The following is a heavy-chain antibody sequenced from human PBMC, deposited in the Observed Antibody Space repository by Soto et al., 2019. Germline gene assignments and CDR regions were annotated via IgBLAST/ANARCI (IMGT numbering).Heavy chain of an antibody. Sequence: ASETLCLTCTVSGGSIISVGYYWSCIRQHPGKGLEWIGYIYYSGSTYYNPSLKSRVTISVDTSKNQFSLKLSSVTAADTAVYYCARVGLRFLEWLAPYYYYGMDVWGQGTTVTVSS. V-gene: IGHV4-31*03. CDR2: IYYSGST. CDR3: ARVGLRFLEWLAPYYYYGMDV. CDR1: GGSIISVGYY. J-gene: IGHJ6*02. D-gene: IGHD3-3*01.